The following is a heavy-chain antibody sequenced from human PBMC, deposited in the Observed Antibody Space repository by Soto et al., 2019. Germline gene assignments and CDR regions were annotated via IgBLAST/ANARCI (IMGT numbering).Heavy chain of an antibody. CDR2: FYYSGST. V-gene: IGHV4-59*01. D-gene: IGHD1-26*01. J-gene: IGHJ4*02. CDR3: ARLVAATLHY. CDR1: GGSISSYY. Sequence: SETLSLTCTVSGGSISSYYWSWIRQPPGKGLEWIGYFYYSGSTNYNPSLKSRVTISVDTSKNQFSLKLSSVTAADTAVYYCARLVAATLHYWGQGTLVTVSS.